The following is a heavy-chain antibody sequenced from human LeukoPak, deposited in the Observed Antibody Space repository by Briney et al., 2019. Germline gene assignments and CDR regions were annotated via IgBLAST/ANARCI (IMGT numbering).Heavy chain of an antibody. J-gene: IGHJ4*02. V-gene: IGHV3-9*01. D-gene: IGHD2-2*01. Sequence: PGRSLRLSCAASGFTFDDYAIHWVRQATGKGLEWVSGISWNSGSIGYADSVKGRFPISRDNAQNSLYRQMSILRCEDTALYYCAKGSSVPAAIDYWGQGTLVTVSS. CDR3: AKGSSVPAAIDY. CDR2: ISWNSGSI. CDR1: GFTFDDYA.